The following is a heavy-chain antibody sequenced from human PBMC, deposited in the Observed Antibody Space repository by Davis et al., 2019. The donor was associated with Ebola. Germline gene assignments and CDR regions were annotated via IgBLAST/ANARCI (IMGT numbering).Heavy chain of an antibody. CDR1: GYTFTNYY. CDR2: INPNDGRT. D-gene: IGHD2-15*01. V-gene: IGHV1-46*01. Sequence: AASVKVSCKASGYTFTNYYMHWVRQAPGQGLEWMGMINPNDGRTIYAQKFQGRVTITADESTRTAYMELSGLRSEDTAVYYCAHLGPQRYCSGGGCHGYLDYWGQGTLVIVSS. J-gene: IGHJ4*02. CDR3: AHLGPQRYCSGGGCHGYLDY.